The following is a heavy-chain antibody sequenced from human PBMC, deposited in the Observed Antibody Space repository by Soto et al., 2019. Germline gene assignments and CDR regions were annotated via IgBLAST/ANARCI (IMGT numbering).Heavy chain of an antibody. CDR2: IYYSGST. CDR3: ARLGPLPFDY. Sequence: SETLSLTCTVSGGSISSSSYYWGWIRQPPGKGLEWIGSIYYSGSTYYNPSLKSRVTISVDTSKNQFSLKLGSVTAADTAVYYCARLGPLPFDYWGQGTLVTVSS. J-gene: IGHJ4*02. V-gene: IGHV4-39*01. CDR1: GGSISSSSYY.